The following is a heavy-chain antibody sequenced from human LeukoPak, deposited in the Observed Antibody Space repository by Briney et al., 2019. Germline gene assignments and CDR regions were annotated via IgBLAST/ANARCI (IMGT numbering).Heavy chain of an antibody. CDR3: ARGLAAAGYFDY. J-gene: IGHJ4*02. V-gene: IGHV1-18*01. CDR2: ISAYNGNT. Sequence: ASVKVSCKASGYTFTSYGISWVRQAPGQGLEWMGWISAYNGNTNYAQNLQGRVTMTTDTSTSTAYMELRSLRSDDTRVYYCARGLAAAGYFDYWGQGTLVTVSS. CDR1: GYTFTSYG. D-gene: IGHD6-13*01.